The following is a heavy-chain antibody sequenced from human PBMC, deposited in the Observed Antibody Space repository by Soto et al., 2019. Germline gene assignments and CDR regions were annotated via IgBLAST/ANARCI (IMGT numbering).Heavy chain of an antibody. CDR2: VYYSGST. Sequence: QVQLQESGPGLVKPSQTLSLTCTVSGGSISSGGYYWSWISQHPGKGLEWIGYVYYSGSTYYNPSLKSRVSILVDTAKTQFSLKRSSVTAADTAVYYCARVCGGECHNGMDVWGQGTTVTVSS. J-gene: IGHJ6*02. D-gene: IGHD2-21*01. CDR1: GGSISSGGYY. CDR3: ARVCGGECHNGMDV. V-gene: IGHV4-31*03.